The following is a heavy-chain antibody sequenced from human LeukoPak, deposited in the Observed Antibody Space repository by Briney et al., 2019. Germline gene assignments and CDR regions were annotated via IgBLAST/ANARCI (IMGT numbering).Heavy chain of an antibody. CDR3: GGSRDGYIDY. CDR2: IHTSGST. V-gene: IGHV4-4*07. D-gene: IGHD5-24*01. J-gene: IGHJ4*02. Sequence: PSETLSLTCTVSGDSISSYYWSWVRQPAGKGLEWIGRIHTSGSTNYNPSLRSRVTMSLATSKNQFSLKLSSVTAADTAVYYCGGSRDGYIDYWGQGTLDTVSS. CDR1: GDSISSYY.